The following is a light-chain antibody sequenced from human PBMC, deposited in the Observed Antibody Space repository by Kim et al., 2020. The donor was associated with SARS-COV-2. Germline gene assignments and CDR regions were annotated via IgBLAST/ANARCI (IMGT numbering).Light chain of an antibody. CDR3: CAYAGSYTYV. CDR1: GSNIGYYKL. V-gene: IGLV2-11*01. Sequence: GQSVTISCTGTGSNIGYYKLVSWYQQHPGKVPKLVMFDVSKRPSGVPDRFSGSNSGNTDSLTISGLQGDDEADYYCCAYAGSYTYVFGTGTKVTVL. CDR2: DVS. J-gene: IGLJ1*01.